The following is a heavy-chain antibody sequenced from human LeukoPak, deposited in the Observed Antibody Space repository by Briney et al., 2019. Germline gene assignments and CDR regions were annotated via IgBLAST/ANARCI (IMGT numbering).Heavy chain of an antibody. Sequence: GGSLRLSCAASGFTFSSYAMHWVRQAPGKGLEWVAVISYDGSNKYYADSVKGRFTISRDNSKNTLYLQMNSLRAEDTAVYYCASAGYSSSWYPIDYWGQGTLVTVSS. CDR2: ISYDGSNK. V-gene: IGHV3-30-3*01. CDR1: GFTFSSYA. J-gene: IGHJ4*02. D-gene: IGHD6-13*01. CDR3: ASAGYSSSWYPIDY.